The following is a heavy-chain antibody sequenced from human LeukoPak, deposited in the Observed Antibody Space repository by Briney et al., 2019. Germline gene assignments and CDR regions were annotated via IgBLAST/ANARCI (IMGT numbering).Heavy chain of an antibody. CDR2: ISGSGDST. CDR1: EFTFRSYA. Sequence: GGSLRLSRAASEFTFRSYAMQWVRQAPGKGLEWVSGISGSGDSTFYADSVKGRFTISRDNPKNTLYLQMNSLRVEDTAVYYCAKYLSVKGPPYALEVWGQGTTVTVSS. CDR3: AKYLSVKGPPYALEV. J-gene: IGHJ6*02. V-gene: IGHV3-23*01.